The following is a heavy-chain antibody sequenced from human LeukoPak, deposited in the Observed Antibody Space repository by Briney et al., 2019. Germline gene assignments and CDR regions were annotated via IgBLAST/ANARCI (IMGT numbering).Heavy chain of an antibody. J-gene: IGHJ4*02. Sequence: PSETLSLTCTVSGGSISSGSYYWTWIRQPPGKGLEWIGYIYYSGSTNYNPSLKSRVTISVDTSKNQFSLKLSSVTAADTAVYYCARVSSGWWSDYWGQGTLVTVSS. CDR3: ARVSSGWWSDY. CDR1: GGSISSGSYY. CDR2: IYYSGST. D-gene: IGHD6-19*01. V-gene: IGHV4-61*01.